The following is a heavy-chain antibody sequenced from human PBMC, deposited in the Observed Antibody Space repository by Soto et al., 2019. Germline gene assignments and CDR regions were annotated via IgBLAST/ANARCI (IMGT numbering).Heavy chain of an antibody. CDR2: IYYSGST. J-gene: IGHJ4*02. D-gene: IGHD2-21*02. V-gene: IGHV4-59*01. Sequence: SSSXSLTGTFAVCSISIYYGILIRHPPGKGLEWIGYIYYSGSTNYNTSLKSRVTISVDTSKNQFSLKLSSVPAADTPAYYSARANTASGNGFEYRGQRPLV. CDR3: ARANTASGNGFEY. CDR1: VCSISIYY.